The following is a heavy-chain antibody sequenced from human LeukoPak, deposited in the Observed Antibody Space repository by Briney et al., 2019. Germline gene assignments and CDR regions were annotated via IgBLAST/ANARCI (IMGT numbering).Heavy chain of an antibody. V-gene: IGHV3-23*01. CDR3: ARGRGLPVRPPNEGFLDY. Sequence: GGSLRLSCAASGFTFSSYAMSWVRQAPGKGLEWVSTIGGSGGSTYYANSVKGRFTISRDKFMNTLYLQMNSLRAEDTAVYYCARGRGLPVRPPNEGFLDYWGRGTLVTVSS. D-gene: IGHD6-6*01. CDR2: IGGSGGST. J-gene: IGHJ4*02. CDR1: GFTFSSYA.